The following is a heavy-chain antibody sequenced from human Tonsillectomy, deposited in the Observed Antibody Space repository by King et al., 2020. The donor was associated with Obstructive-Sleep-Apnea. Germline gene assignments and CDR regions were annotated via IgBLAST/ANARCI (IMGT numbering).Heavy chain of an antibody. CDR3: AKDLERDDIVVVTATMPGYYFDY. CDR1: GFTFSSYA. D-gene: IGHD2-2*01. Sequence: VQLVESGGGLVQPGGSLRLSCAASGFTFSSYAMSWVRQAPGKGLEWVSAISGSGGSTYYADSVKGRFTISRDNSKNTLYLQMNSLRAEDTAVYYCAKDLERDDIVVVTATMPGYYFDYWGQGTLLTVSS. CDR2: ISGSGGST. V-gene: IGHV3-23*04. J-gene: IGHJ4*02.